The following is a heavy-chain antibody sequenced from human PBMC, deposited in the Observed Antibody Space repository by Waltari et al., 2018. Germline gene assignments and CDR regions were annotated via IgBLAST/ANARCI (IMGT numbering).Heavy chain of an antibody. CDR3: ATSSFVAVLDS. D-gene: IGHD6-19*01. Sequence: QVQLQESGPGLVKPSGTLSLTCGVSRGCPSNINLWNWIRQAPGKGLEWLGEIHRTGSSNYNPSLKSRLTMSVDKSNSQVSMKLKSLTAADTAVYYCATSSFVAVLDSWGQGTLVTVSS. J-gene: IGHJ4*02. V-gene: IGHV4-4*02. CDR2: IHRTGSS. CDR1: RGCPSNINL.